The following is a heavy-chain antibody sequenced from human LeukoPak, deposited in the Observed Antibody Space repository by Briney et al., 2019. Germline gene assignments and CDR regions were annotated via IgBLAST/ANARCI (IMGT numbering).Heavy chain of an antibody. J-gene: IGHJ4*02. V-gene: IGHV4-4*02. CDR3: ARVLPLAVAGYFDY. D-gene: IGHD6-19*01. CDR2: IYHSGST. Sequence: PSETLSLTCAVSGGSISSSNWWSWVRQPPGKGLEWIGEIYHSGSTNYNPSLKSRVTISVNKSKNQFSLKLSSVTAADTAVYYCARVLPLAVAGYFDYWGQGTLVTVSS. CDR1: GGSISSSNW.